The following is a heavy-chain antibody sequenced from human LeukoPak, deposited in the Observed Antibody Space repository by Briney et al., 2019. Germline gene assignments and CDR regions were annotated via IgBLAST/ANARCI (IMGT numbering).Heavy chain of an antibody. Sequence: SETLSPTCTVSGGSISSYYWSWIRQPPGKGLEWIGYIYYSGSTNYNPSLKSRVTISVDTSKNQFSLKLTSVTAADTAVYYCVRGPYGSGISNWFDPWGQGTLVIVSS. CDR1: GGSISSYY. J-gene: IGHJ5*02. CDR3: VRGPYGSGISNWFDP. CDR2: IYYSGST. V-gene: IGHV4-59*01. D-gene: IGHD3-10*01.